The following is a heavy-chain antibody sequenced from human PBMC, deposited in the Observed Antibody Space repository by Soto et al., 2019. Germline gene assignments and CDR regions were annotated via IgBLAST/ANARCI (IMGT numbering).Heavy chain of an antibody. CDR3: ARETRYCSSTSCYKGGLEVNNCYYYGMDV. V-gene: IGHV1-69*13. J-gene: IGHJ6*02. Sequence: SVKVSCKASGSTFSSYAISWVRQAPGQGLEWMGGIIPIFGTANYAQKFQGRVTITADESTSTAYMELSSLRSEDTAVYYCARETRYCSSTSCYKGGLEVNNCYYYGMDVWGQGTTVTVSS. D-gene: IGHD2-2*02. CDR1: GSTFSSYA. CDR2: IIPIFGTA.